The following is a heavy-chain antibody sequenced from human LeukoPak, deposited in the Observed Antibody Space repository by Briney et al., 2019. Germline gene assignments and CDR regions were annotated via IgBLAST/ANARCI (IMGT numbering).Heavy chain of an antibody. J-gene: IGHJ5*02. D-gene: IGHD6-13*01. V-gene: IGHV4-38-2*02. Sequence: SETLSLTCTVSGYSISSGYYWGWIRQPPGKGLEWIGSIYHSGSTYYNPSLKSRVTISVDTSKNQFSLKLSSVTAADTAVYYCARVLAAAGNNWFDPWGQGTLVTVSS. CDR1: GYSISSGYY. CDR2: IYHSGST. CDR3: ARVLAAAGNNWFDP.